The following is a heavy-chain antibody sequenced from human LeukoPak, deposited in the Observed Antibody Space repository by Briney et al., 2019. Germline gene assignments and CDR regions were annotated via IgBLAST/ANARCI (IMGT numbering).Heavy chain of an antibody. V-gene: IGHV4-34*01. D-gene: IGHD3-22*01. Sequence: PSETLSLTCAVYGGSFSGYYWSWIRQPPGKGLEWIGEINHSGSTNYNPSLKSRVTISVDTSKNQFSLKLSSVTAADTAVYYCARSSEGRYYYDSSGYSYYYYYMDVWGKGTTVTISS. CDR3: ARSSEGRYYYDSSGYSYYYYYMDV. CDR1: GGSFSGYY. J-gene: IGHJ6*03. CDR2: INHSGST.